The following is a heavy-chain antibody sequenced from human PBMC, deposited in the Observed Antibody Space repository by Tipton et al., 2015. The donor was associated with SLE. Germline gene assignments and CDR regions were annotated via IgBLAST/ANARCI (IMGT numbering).Heavy chain of an antibody. CDR1: GGSVSSASYY. V-gene: IGHV4-61*01. CDR3: ARDSYTNDEGGLDF. CDR2: IFYSGDA. D-gene: IGHD1-1*01. J-gene: IGHJ4*02. Sequence: TLSLTCTISGGSVSSASYYWTWIRQPPGKGMEWLGYIFYSGDATYHPSLKSRVTISIDTSKNQFSLKLTSVTAADTAVYYCARDSYTNDEGGLDFWGQGTLVTVSS.